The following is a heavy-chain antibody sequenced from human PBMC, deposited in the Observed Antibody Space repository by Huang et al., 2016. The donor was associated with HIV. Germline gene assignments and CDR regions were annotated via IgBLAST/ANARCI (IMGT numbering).Heavy chain of an antibody. CDR3: ARGVFDGVWSGDLLPHFYYMDV. D-gene: IGHD3-10*01. J-gene: IGHJ6*03. Sequence: QVQLVQSGAEMKKPGSSVKVSCTAPGGTFSSYGISWVRQAPGQGLEWMGGIVPILRRTDYAQKFQGRLTITAEESTSTAYMELSSLRSQDSAIYFCARGVFDGVWSGDLLPHFYYMDVWGKGTTVTVSS. CDR2: IVPILRRT. V-gene: IGHV1-69*13. CDR1: GGTFSSYG.